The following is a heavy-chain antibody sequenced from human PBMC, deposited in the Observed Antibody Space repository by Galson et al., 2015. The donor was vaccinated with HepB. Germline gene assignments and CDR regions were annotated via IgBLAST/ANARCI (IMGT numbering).Heavy chain of an antibody. J-gene: IGHJ4*02. CDR1: GFTFTSYG. D-gene: IGHD3-10*01. Sequence: SLRLSCAASGFTFTSYGMHWVRQAPGKGLEWVSVIWNNGSNEYYAESVKGRFTSSRDNSKDSLYLQMNSLRDDDTAVYYCARDRGFYDYWGQGTLVIVSS. V-gene: IGHV3-33*08. CDR2: IWNNGSNE. CDR3: ARDRGFYDY.